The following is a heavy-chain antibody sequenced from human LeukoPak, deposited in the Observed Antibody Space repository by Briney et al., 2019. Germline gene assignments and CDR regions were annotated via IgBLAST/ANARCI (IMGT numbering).Heavy chain of an antibody. CDR1: GGSISSGGYY. J-gene: IGHJ4*02. CDR3: ARHPYGRDGYSHFDY. CDR2: IYYSGST. Sequence: SQTLSLTCTVSGGSISSGGYYWSWIRQHPGKGLEWIGYIYYSGSTYYNPSLKSRVTISVDTSKNQFSLELSSVTAADTAVYYCARHPYGRDGYSHFDYWGQGTLVTVSS. V-gene: IGHV4-31*03. D-gene: IGHD5-24*01.